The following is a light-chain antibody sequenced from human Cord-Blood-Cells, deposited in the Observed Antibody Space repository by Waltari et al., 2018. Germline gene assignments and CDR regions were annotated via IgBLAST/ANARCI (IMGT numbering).Light chain of an antibody. J-gene: IGKJ4*01. Sequence: EIVLTQSPATLSFSPGERATLSCRASQSVSSYLAWYQQKPGQAPRLRIYDASNRATGIPVRFSGSGSGTDFTLTISSLEPEDFAVYYCQQRSNWPPSLTFGGGTKVEIK. V-gene: IGKV3-11*01. CDR1: QSVSSY. CDR2: DAS. CDR3: QQRSNWPPSLT.